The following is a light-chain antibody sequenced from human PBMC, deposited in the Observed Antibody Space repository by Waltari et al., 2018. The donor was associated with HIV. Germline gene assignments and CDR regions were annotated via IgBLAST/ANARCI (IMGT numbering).Light chain of an antibody. CDR2: VEN. CDR3: SSRDTTTNQVI. CDR1: SLTSSY. V-gene: IGLV3-19*01. Sequence: SSELTQDPVVSVALGQTVRITCHGDSLTSSYATWYQQKPGQAPKLGRSVENSRPSGFPDRFSGSSSGNTASLTIAGAQAGDEGDYYCSSRDTTTNQVIFGGGTRVTVL. J-gene: IGLJ2*01.